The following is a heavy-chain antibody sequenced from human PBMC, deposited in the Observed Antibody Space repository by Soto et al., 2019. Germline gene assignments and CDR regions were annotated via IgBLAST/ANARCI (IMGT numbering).Heavy chain of an antibody. V-gene: IGHV3-21*01. Sequence: GGSLRLSCAASGFTFSSYSMNWVRQAPGKGLEWVSSISSSSSYIYYADSVKGRFTISRDNAKNSLYLQMNSLRAEDTAVYYCARDGPGMNYYYYYMDVWGKGTTVTVSS. D-gene: IGHD3-10*01. CDR2: ISSSSSYI. CDR3: ARDGPGMNYYYYYMDV. CDR1: GFTFSSYS. J-gene: IGHJ6*03.